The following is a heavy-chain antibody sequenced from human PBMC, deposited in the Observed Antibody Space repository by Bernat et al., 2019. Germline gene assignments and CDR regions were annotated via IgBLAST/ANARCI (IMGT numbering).Heavy chain of an antibody. CDR1: GFTFSSYG. Sequence: QVQLEESGGGVVQPGRSLRLSCAASGFTFSSYGMHWVRQAPGKGLEWVAVIWYDGSNKYYADSVKGRFTISRDNSKNTLYLQMNSLRAEDTAVYYCARDPEAYSSHYGMDVWGQGTTVTVSS. CDR2: IWYDGSNK. J-gene: IGHJ6*02. CDR3: ARDPEAYSSHYGMDV. D-gene: IGHD6-13*01. V-gene: IGHV3-33*01.